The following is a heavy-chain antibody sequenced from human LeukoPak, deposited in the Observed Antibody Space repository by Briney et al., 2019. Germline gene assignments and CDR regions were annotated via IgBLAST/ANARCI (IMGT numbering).Heavy chain of an antibody. D-gene: IGHD2/OR15-2a*01. CDR3: AKTLPMPVPNVFNS. J-gene: IGHJ3*01. CDR2: ISSSGSYI. V-gene: IGHV3-21*01. CDR1: GFTFNSYN. Sequence: GGSLRLSCAASGFTFNSYNMNWVRQAPGKGLEWVSSISSSGSYIYYADSVKGRFTISRDNANNSLYLQMDSLRADDTAVYYCAKTLPMPVPNVFNSGGQGTMVTVS.